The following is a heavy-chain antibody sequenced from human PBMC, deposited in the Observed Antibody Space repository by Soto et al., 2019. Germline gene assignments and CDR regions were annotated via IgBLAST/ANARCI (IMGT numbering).Heavy chain of an antibody. CDR3: ARETPSYYYDSSGSPDY. Sequence: GGSLRLSCAASGFTFSSYAMHWVRQAPGKGLEWVAVISYDGSNKYYADYVKGRFTISRDNSKNTLYLQMNSLRAEDTAVYYCARETPSYYYDSSGSPDYWGQGTLVTVSS. CDR2: ISYDGSNK. D-gene: IGHD3-22*01. CDR1: GFTFSSYA. J-gene: IGHJ4*02. V-gene: IGHV3-30-3*01.